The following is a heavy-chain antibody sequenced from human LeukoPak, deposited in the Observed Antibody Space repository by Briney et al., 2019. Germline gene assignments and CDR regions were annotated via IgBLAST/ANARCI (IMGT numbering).Heavy chain of an antibody. CDR1: GFTFSTYG. CDR2: IWFDGSDK. D-gene: IGHD2/OR15-2a*01. J-gene: IGHJ4*02. Sequence: PGGSLRLSCAASGFTFSTYGMHWVRQAPGKGLEWVAVIWFDGSDKYYADSVKGRLTISRDNSRNTLFLQMNSLRVRDTALYSFAKDLYAQGGFYYLGEGALVTVSS. V-gene: IGHV3-33*06. CDR3: AKDLYAQGGFYY.